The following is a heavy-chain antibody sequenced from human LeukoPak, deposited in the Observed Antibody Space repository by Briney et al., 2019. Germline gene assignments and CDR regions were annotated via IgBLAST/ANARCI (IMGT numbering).Heavy chain of an antibody. D-gene: IGHD3-22*01. V-gene: IGHV3-21*01. CDR3: ARHYDSSGYFYPVDY. CDR2: ISYSNSYI. Sequence: PGGSLRLSCAPSGVTFSTYSMNWVRQAPGKGLEWVSSISYSNSYIYYADSMKGRFTISRDNAKNSLYLQMNSLRAADTAVYYCARHYDSSGYFYPVDYWSQGTLVTVSS. CDR1: GVTFSTYS. J-gene: IGHJ4*02.